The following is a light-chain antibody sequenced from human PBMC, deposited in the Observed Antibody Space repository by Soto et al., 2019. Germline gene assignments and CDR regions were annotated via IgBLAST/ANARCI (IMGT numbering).Light chain of an antibody. J-gene: IGLJ2*01. V-gene: IGLV2-23*01. Sequence: QSALTQPASVSGSPGQSITISCTGTSSDVGSYNLVPWYQQHPGKAPKLMIYEGSKRPSGVSNRFSGSKSGNTASLTISGLQAEDEADYYCCSYAGSVVFGGGTKLTVL. CDR3: CSYAGSVV. CDR1: SSDVGSYNL. CDR2: EGS.